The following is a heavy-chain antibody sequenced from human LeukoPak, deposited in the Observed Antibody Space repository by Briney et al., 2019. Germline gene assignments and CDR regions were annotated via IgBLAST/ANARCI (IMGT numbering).Heavy chain of an antibody. J-gene: IGHJ4*02. CDR1: GYTFTSYD. D-gene: IGHD6-13*01. CDR3: ARDVSSRQQLVPFDDY. Sequence: ASVKVSCKASGYTFTSYDINWVRQAPGQGLEWMGWISAYNGNTNYAQKLQGRVTMTTDTSTSTAYMELRSLRSDDTAVYYCARDVSSRQQLVPFDDYWGQGTLVTVSS. V-gene: IGHV1-18*01. CDR2: ISAYNGNT.